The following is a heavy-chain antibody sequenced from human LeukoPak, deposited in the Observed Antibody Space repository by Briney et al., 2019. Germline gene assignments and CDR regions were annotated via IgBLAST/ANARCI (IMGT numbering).Heavy chain of an antibody. V-gene: IGHV3-15*05. CDR1: GFTFSQAW. J-gene: IGHJ4*02. CDR2: IKSKRDSKTT. CDR3: TTFQSPRDVILGVDS. D-gene: IGHD3-16*02. Sequence: KPGGSLRLSCAASGFTFSQAWMSWVRQAPGKGLEWVGSIKSKRDSKTTEYAASVKGRFTISRDDSKDTLSLQMNSLKTEDTGVYYCTTFQSPRDVILGVDSGGQGTLVTVSS.